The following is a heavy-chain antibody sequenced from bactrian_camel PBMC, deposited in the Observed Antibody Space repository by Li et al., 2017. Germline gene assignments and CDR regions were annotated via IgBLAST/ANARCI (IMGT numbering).Heavy chain of an antibody. D-gene: IGHD2*01. CDR3: AARGPYCYTKLSVRDFTY. CDR2: ISSTGIGAIT. J-gene: IGHJ6*01. V-gene: IGHV3S54*01. CDR1: GYIFSTCG. Sequence: VQLVESGGGSVQAGGSLKLSCVTSGYIFSTCGMSWYRQTPGKEREGVARISSTGIGAITSYADSVKGRFTISRDNAKNTLYLQMNSLKPEDTAMYYCAARGPYCYTKLSVRDFTYWGQGTQVTVS.